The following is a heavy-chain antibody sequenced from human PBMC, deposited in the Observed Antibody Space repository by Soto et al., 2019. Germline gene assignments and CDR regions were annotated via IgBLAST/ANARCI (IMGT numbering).Heavy chain of an antibody. CDR2: IIPIFGTA. J-gene: IGHJ1*01. CDR1: GGTFSSYA. D-gene: IGHD2-21*02. Sequence: QVQLVQSGAEVKKPGSSVKVSCKACGGTFSSYAIGWVRQAPGQGLEWMGGIIPIFGTANYAQKFQGRVTITADESTSTAHMESSSLSSADTAVYYCARDALCGGYCYSSFQHWGQGTLVTVSS. CDR3: ARDALCGGYCYSSFQH. V-gene: IGHV1-69*01.